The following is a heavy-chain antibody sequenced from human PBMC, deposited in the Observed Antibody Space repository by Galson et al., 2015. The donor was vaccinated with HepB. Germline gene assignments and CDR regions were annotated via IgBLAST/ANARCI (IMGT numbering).Heavy chain of an antibody. V-gene: IGHV4-38-2*01. CDR2: IYHSGTT. J-gene: IGHJ4*02. Sequence: LSLTCAVSGYSISNGYYWGWIRQPPGKGLEWIGSIYHSGTTNYNPSLKSRVTISVDTSNNQFSLKLSSVTAADTAVYYCARVWAGYSYPFDYWGQGTLVTVSS. CDR3: ARVWAGYSYPFDY. CDR1: GYSISNGYY. D-gene: IGHD5-18*01.